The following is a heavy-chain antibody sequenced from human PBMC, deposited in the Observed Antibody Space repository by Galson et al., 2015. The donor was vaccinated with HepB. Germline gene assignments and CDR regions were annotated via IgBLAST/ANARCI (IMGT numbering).Heavy chain of an antibody. Sequence: SLRLSCAASGFTFSTYTMNWVRQAPGKGLEWVSSITYSSAYIYYADSVKGRFTISRDNAKNSLYLQMNSLRPEDTAMYYCSRDRVGGLVGAALDYWGQGTLVTVSS. D-gene: IGHD1-26*01. V-gene: IGHV3-21*01. CDR1: GFTFSTYT. J-gene: IGHJ4*02. CDR3: SRDRVGGLVGAALDY. CDR2: ITYSSAYI.